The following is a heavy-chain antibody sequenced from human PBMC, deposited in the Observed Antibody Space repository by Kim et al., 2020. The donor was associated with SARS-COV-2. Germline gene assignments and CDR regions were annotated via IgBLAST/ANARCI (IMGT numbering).Heavy chain of an antibody. D-gene: IGHD6-19*01. V-gene: IGHV3-30*01. Sequence: YADSVQGRFTISRDNSKNTLYLQMNSLRAEDTAVYYCARGRDSSGSLDYWGQGTLVTVSS. J-gene: IGHJ4*02. CDR3: ARGRDSSGSLDY.